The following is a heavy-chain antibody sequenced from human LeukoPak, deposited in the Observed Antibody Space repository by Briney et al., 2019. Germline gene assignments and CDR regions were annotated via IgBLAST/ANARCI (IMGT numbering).Heavy chain of an antibody. CDR1: GFTFSSYS. CDR3: ARQRTDYALDY. J-gene: IGHJ4*02. V-gene: IGHV3-21*01. CDR2: ISSSSSYI. D-gene: IGHD4-17*01. Sequence: PGGSLRLSCAASGFTFSSYSMNWVRQAPGKGLEWVSSISSSSSYIYYADSVKGRFTISRDNSKNTLYLQMNSLRAEDTAVYYCARQRTDYALDYWGQGTLVTVSS.